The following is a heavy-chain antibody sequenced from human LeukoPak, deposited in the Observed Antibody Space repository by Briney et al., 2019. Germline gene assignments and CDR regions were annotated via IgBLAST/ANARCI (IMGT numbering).Heavy chain of an antibody. Sequence: SETLSLTCAVSGGSITNSYWWTWVRQSPGKGLEWVGEIYYSGSTNYNPSLKSRVTISVDTSKNQFSLKLSSVTAADTAVYYCARGLNSSGWSYWGQGTLVTVSS. CDR2: IYYSGST. CDR1: GGSITNSYW. V-gene: IGHV4-4*02. D-gene: IGHD6-19*01. CDR3: ARGLNSSGWSY. J-gene: IGHJ4*02.